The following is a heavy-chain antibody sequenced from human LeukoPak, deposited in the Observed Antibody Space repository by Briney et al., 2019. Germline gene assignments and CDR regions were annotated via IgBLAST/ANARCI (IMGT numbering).Heavy chain of an antibody. Sequence: PSETLSLTCAVYGGSFSGYYWSWIRQPPGKGLEWIGEINHSGSTNYNPSLKSRVTISVDTSKNQFSLKLSSVTAADTAVYYCASHGYCSSTSCLAWFDPWGQGTLVTVSS. CDR2: INHSGST. CDR1: GGSFSGYY. V-gene: IGHV4-34*01. CDR3: ASHGYCSSTSCLAWFDP. D-gene: IGHD2-2*01. J-gene: IGHJ5*02.